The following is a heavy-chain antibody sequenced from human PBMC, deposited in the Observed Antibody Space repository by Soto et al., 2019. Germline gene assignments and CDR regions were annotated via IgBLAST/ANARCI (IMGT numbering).Heavy chain of an antibody. CDR1: GGSINNHY. CDR2: ISGSGGST. CDR3: AKEGSSSPDDAFDI. Sequence: ETLSLTCTVSGGSINNHYWSWIRQAPGKGLEWVSAISGSGGSTYYADSVRGRFTISRDNSKNTLYLQMNSLRAEDTAVYYCAKEGSSSPDDAFDIWGQGTMVTVSS. J-gene: IGHJ3*02. V-gene: IGHV3-23*01. D-gene: IGHD6-13*01.